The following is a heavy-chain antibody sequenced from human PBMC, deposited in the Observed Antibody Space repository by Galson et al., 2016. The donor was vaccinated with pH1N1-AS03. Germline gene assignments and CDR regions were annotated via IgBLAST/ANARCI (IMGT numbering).Heavy chain of an antibody. CDR1: GFTFNDYA. J-gene: IGHJ4*02. V-gene: IGHV3-9*01. D-gene: IGHD6-13*01. CDR2: ISWNSEMI. Sequence: SLRLSCAASGFTFNDYAMHWVRHAPGKGVEWVSGISWNSEMIGYADSVRGRFNISRDNAKNSLYLEMSSLRREDTAIYFCTRAPPGGSSWIGGHFDHWGQGILVTVSS. CDR3: TRAPPGGSSWIGGHFDH.